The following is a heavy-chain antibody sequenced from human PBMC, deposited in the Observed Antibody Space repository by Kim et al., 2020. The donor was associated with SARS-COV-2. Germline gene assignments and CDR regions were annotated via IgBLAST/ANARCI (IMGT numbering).Heavy chain of an antibody. J-gene: IGHJ3*02. CDR2: T. Sequence: TKYSQKFQGRVTITRDTSASTAYMELSSLRSEDTAVYYCARDQEWGAFDIWGQGTMVTVSS. D-gene: IGHD3-3*01. CDR3: ARDQEWGAFDI. V-gene: IGHV1-3*01.